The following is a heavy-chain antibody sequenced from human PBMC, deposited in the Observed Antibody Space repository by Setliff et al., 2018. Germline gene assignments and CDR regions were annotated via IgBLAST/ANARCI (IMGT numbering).Heavy chain of an antibody. CDR3: ARDHDDYGYYYYYMDV. D-gene: IGHD4-17*01. V-gene: IGHV4-4*07. CDR2: IYTSGST. CDR1: GGSISSYY. J-gene: IGHJ6*03. Sequence: SETLSLTCTVSGGSISSYYWSWIRQPAGKGLEWIGRIYTSGSTNYNPSLKSRVAMSVDTSKNQFSLKLSSVTAADTAVYYCARDHDDYGYYYYYMDVWGKGTTVTVSS.